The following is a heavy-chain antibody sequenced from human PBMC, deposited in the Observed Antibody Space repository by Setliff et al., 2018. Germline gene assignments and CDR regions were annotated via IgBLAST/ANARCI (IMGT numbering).Heavy chain of an antibody. V-gene: IGHV1-2*06. CDR1: GYTFTGYY. CDR2: INPNSGGT. D-gene: IGHD3-3*01. Sequence: ASVKVSCKASGYTFTGYYIHWVRQAPGQGLEWMGRINPNSGGTNYAQRLQGRVTMTTDTSTSTAYMELRSLRSDDTAVYYCARGPSFWSGDYMDVWGKGTTVTVS. J-gene: IGHJ6*03. CDR3: ARGPSFWSGDYMDV.